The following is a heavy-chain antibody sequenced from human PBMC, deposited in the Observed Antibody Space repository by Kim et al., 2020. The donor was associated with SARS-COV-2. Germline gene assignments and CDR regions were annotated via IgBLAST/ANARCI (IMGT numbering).Heavy chain of an antibody. D-gene: IGHD6-19*01. CDR1: GFTFSSYA. J-gene: IGHJ6*02. V-gene: IGHV3-23*01. CDR2: ISGSGGST. CDR3: AKDPGWFPLPYYSYGMDV. Sequence: GGSLRLSCAASGFTFSSYAMSWVRQAPGKGLEWVSAISGSGGSTYYADSVKGRFTISRDNSKNTLYLQMNSLRAEDTAVYYCAKDPGWFPLPYYSYGMDVWGQGTTVTVSS.